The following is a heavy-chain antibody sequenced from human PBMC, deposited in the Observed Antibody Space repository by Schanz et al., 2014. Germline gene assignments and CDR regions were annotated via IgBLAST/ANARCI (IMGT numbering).Heavy chain of an antibody. CDR3: AKDIGGAVAAPVYDS. J-gene: IGHJ4*02. CDR2: ISGTGTKT. CDR1: GFTFRNYA. Sequence: VQLLESGGGLVQPGGSPKLSCSASGFTFRNYALSWVRQAPGKGLAWVSGISGTGTKTYYADSVKSRFTISRDNSKNTXFLQMSSLRADDTALYYCAKDIGGAVAAPVYDSWGQGTLVTVSS. V-gene: IGHV3-23*01. D-gene: IGHD2-15*01.